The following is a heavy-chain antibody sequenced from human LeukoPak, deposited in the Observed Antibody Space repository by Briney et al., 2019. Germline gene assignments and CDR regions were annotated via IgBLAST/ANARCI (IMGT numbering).Heavy chain of an antibody. CDR3: ARAPVATPSEFDY. V-gene: IGHV4-31*03. D-gene: IGHD5-12*01. J-gene: IGHJ4*02. CDR2: ISYSGNT. Sequence: SETLSLTCTVSGDSISSGGYYWSWIRQHPGKGLEWIGYISYSGNTYYNPSLKSRAATSADTPKNQFSLKLSSTTAADTAVYYCARAPVATPSEFDYWGQGTLVTVSS. CDR1: GDSISSGGYY.